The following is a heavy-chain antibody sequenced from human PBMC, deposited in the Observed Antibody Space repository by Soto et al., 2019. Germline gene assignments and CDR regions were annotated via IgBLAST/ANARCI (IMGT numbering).Heavy chain of an antibody. CDR3: ARGSIIPAAGDY. CDR1: GGTFSSTA. Sequence: GASVKVSCKASGGTFSSTAVSWVRQAPGQGLEWMGGLIPLLGTPSYAQKFQGRVTITADDSTSTAYMELTSLRSEDTAVYFCARGSIIPAAGDYWGQGTPVTVSS. V-gene: IGHV1-69*13. CDR2: LIPLLGTP. J-gene: IGHJ4*02. D-gene: IGHD6-25*01.